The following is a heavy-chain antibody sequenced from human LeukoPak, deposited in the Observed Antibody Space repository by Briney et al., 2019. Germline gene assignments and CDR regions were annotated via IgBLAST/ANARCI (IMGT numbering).Heavy chain of an antibody. CDR2: IYYSGST. Sequence: SETLSLTCTVSGGSISSSSYYWGWIRQPPGKGLEWIGSIYYSGSTYYNPSLKSRVTISVDTSKNQFSLKLSSVPAADTAVYYCARHCSSTSCRNWFDPWGQGTLVTVSS. J-gene: IGHJ5*02. D-gene: IGHD2-2*01. V-gene: IGHV4-39*01. CDR1: GGSISSSSYY. CDR3: ARHCSSTSCRNWFDP.